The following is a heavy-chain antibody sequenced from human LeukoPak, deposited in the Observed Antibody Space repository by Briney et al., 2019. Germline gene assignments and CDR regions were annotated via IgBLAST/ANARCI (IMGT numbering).Heavy chain of an antibody. D-gene: IGHD5-12*01. V-gene: IGHV1-8*01. CDR1: GYTFTSYD. CDR2: MNTNSGNK. CDR3: ASVYPRFGYSGYDWRY. J-gene: IGHJ4*02. Sequence: GSVKVSCKASGYTFTSYDINWVRQATGQGLEWVGCMNTNSGNKGYVQKFQGRVTVTRNTSISTAYIELSSLRSEDTAVYYCASVYPRFGYSGYDWRYWGQGTLVTVSS.